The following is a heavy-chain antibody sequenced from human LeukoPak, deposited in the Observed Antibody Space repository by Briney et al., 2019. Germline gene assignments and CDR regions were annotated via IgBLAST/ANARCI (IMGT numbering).Heavy chain of an antibody. CDR2: ISSSSSYI. CDR3: ARDTPGTTYYYDSSGYFPDYSDY. Sequence: PGGSLRLSCAASGFTFSSYSMNWVRQAPGKGLEWVSSISSSSSYIYYADSVKGRFTISRDNAKNSLNLQMNSLRAEDTAVYYCARDTPGTTYYYDSSGYFPDYSDYWGQGTLVTVSS. V-gene: IGHV3-21*01. D-gene: IGHD3-22*01. J-gene: IGHJ4*02. CDR1: GFTFSSYS.